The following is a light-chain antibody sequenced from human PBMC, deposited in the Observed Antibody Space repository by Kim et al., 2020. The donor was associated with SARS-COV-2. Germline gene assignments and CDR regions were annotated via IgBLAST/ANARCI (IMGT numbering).Light chain of an antibody. Sequence: CTLSSGYSNYKVDWYQQRPRKGTRCVMRVGTGGIVGSKGDGIPDRFSVLGSGLNRYLTIKNIQEEDKSNYHCGADHGSGSNFVWVFGGGTQLTVL. CDR2: VGTGGIVG. CDR3: GADHGSGSNFVWV. CDR1: SGYSNYK. J-gene: IGLJ3*02. V-gene: IGLV9-49*01.